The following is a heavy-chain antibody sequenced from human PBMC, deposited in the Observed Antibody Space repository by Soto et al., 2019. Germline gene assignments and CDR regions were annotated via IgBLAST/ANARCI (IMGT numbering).Heavy chain of an antibody. CDR3: ARDRGLNFDY. Sequence: PSETLSLTCTVSGGSISSYYWSWIRQPPGKGLEWIGYIYYSGSTNYNPSLKSRVTISVDTSKNQFSLKLSSVTAADTAVYYCARDRGLNFDYWGQGTLVTVSS. V-gene: IGHV4-59*01. CDR2: IYYSGST. J-gene: IGHJ4*02. D-gene: IGHD2-8*01. CDR1: GGSISSYY.